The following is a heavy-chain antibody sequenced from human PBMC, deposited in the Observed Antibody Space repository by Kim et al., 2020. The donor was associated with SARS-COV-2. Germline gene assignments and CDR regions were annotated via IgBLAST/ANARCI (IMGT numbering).Heavy chain of an antibody. CDR2: IKEDGSEK. Sequence: GGSLRLSCAASGFTFSSYWMSWVRQAPGKGLEWVSNIKEDGSEKYYVDSVKGRFTISRDNAKNSLYLQMNSLRAEDTAVYYCARDEQYPREQYGTFDYWGQGNLVTVSS. V-gene: IGHV3-7*03. J-gene: IGHJ4*02. CDR1: GFTFSSYW. D-gene: IGHD2-2*01. CDR3: ARDEQYPREQYGTFDY.